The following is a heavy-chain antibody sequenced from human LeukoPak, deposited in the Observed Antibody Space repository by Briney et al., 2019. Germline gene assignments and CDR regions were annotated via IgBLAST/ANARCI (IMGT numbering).Heavy chain of an antibody. J-gene: IGHJ4*02. CDR1: GFTLSSDA. D-gene: IGHD3-10*01. CDR2: ISGSGGRT. Sequence: GGSLRLSCAASGFTLSSDAMSWVRQAAGKGLEWVSAISGSGGRTYYADSVKGRFTISRDNSKSTLYLQMNSLRAEDTAVYYCAKDQKILLWFGDHLDYWGQGTLVTVSS. CDR3: AKDQKILLWFGDHLDY. V-gene: IGHV3-23*01.